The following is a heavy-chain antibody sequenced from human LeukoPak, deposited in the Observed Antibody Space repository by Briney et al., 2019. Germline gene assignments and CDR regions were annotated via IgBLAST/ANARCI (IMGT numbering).Heavy chain of an antibody. V-gene: IGHV3-21*01. J-gene: IGHJ4*02. CDR3: ARGVGYSSSGYFDY. CDR2: ISSSSSYI. Sequence: PGGSLRLSCAASGFTFSSYSMNWVRQAPGKGLKWVSSISSSSSYIYYADSVKGRFTISSDNAKNSLYLQMNSLRAEDTAVYYCARGVGYSSSGYFDYWGQGTLVTVSS. CDR1: GFTFSSYS. D-gene: IGHD6-13*01.